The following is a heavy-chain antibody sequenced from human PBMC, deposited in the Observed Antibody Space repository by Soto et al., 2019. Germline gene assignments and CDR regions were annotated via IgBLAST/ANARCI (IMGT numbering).Heavy chain of an antibody. CDR2: MSGRVGTT. V-gene: IGHV3-23*01. CDR1: GFTFSSYA. D-gene: IGHD1-26*01. Sequence: HPGGSLRLSCAASGFTFSSYAMSWVRQAPGKGLERVSTMSGRVGTTFYADSVKGRFTISRDNSKNALYLRMNILRAEDTAIYYCARGSGENYYDFDYWGQGTLVTVSS. J-gene: IGHJ4*02. CDR3: ARGSGENYYDFDY.